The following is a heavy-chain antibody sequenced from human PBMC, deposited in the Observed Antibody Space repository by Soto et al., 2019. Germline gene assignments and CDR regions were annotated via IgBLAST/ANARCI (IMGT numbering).Heavy chain of an antibody. J-gene: IGHJ6*02. CDR1: GGTFSSYA. Sequence: QVQLVQSGAEVKKPGSSVKVSCKASGGTFSSYAISWVRQAPGQGLEWMGGIIPIFGTANYAQKFQGRVTITADESTSTAYMGLSSLRSEDTAVYYCARDSVAVAAPSFYGMDVWGQGTTVTVSS. D-gene: IGHD6-19*01. CDR2: IIPIFGTA. V-gene: IGHV1-69*12. CDR3: ARDSVAVAAPSFYGMDV.